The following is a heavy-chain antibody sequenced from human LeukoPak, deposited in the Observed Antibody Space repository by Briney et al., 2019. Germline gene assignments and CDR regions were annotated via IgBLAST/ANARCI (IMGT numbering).Heavy chain of an antibody. CDR1: GFTFSSYW. V-gene: IGHV3-7*03. D-gene: IGHD3-10*01. CDR2: IKQDGSEK. Sequence: GGTLRLSCAASGFTFSSYWMSWVREAPGKGREGVTNIKQDGSEKYYVDSVKGRFTISRDNAKNSLYLQMNSLRAEDTAVYYCARSPLSFGELSFDYWGQGTLVTVSS. J-gene: IGHJ4*02. CDR3: ARSPLSFGELSFDY.